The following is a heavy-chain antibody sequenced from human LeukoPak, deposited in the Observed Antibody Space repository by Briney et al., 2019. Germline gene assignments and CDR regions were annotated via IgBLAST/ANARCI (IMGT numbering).Heavy chain of an antibody. V-gene: IGHV3-30-3*01. J-gene: IGHJ6*02. CDR1: GFTFSSYA. CDR2: ISYDGSNK. Sequence: GGSLRLSCAASGFTFSSYAMHWVRQAPGKGLEWVAVISYDGSNKYYADSVKGRFTISRDNSKNTLYLQMNSLRAEDTAVYYCARDKSGMDVWGQGTTVTVSS. CDR3: ARDKSGMDV.